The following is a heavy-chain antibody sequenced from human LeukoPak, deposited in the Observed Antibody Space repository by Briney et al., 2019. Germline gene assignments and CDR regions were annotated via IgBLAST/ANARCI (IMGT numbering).Heavy chain of an antibody. Sequence: GGSLRLSCAASGFTFSSCWMSWVRQAPGKGLELVANIKQDGSEKYYVDSVKGRFTISRDNAKNSLYLQMTSLRAEDTAVSYCARENGKFDPWGQGTLVTVSS. D-gene: IGHD1-26*01. CDR3: ARENGKFDP. CDR2: IKQDGSEK. V-gene: IGHV3-7*01. J-gene: IGHJ5*02. CDR1: GFTFSSCW.